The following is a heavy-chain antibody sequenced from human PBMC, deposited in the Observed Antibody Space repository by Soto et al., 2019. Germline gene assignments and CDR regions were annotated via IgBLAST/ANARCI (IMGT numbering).Heavy chain of an antibody. D-gene: IGHD1-1*01. V-gene: IGHV3-23*01. CDR2: ISGSGGST. CDR1: GFTFSSYA. Sequence: GGSLRLSXAASGFTFSSYAMSWVRQAPGKGLEWVSAISGSGGSTYYADSVKGRFTISRDNSKHTLYLQMNSLRAEDTAVYYCANSNPTGLVLIWGQGTLVTVSS. J-gene: IGHJ4*02. CDR3: ANSNPTGLVLI.